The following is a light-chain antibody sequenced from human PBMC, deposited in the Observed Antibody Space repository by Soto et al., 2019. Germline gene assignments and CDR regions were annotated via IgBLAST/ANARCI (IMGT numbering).Light chain of an antibody. CDR2: GTS. CDR3: QQYGSSRWS. V-gene: IGKV3-20*01. CDR1: QTVGSAY. J-gene: IGKJ1*01. Sequence: EIVLTQSPGTLSLSPGDRASLSCRASQTVGSAYLAWYQHKPGQAPRLLIFGTSSRATGIPDRFSGSGSGTDFTLTISRLAPEDFAVYYCQQYGSSRWSFGQGTKVEGK.